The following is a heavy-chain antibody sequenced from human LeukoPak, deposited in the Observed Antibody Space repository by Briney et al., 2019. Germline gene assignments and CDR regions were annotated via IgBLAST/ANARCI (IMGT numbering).Heavy chain of an antibody. D-gene: IGHD3-10*01. Sequence: GGSLRLSCAASGFTFSRYSMNWVRQAPGKGLEWVSSISSSSSYIYYADSVKGRFTISRDNAKKSLYLQMNSLRVEDTAVYYCARSELGYNYYYMDVWGKGTTVTISS. V-gene: IGHV3-21*01. CDR3: ARSELGYNYYYMDV. CDR2: ISSSSSYI. CDR1: GFTFSRYS. J-gene: IGHJ6*03.